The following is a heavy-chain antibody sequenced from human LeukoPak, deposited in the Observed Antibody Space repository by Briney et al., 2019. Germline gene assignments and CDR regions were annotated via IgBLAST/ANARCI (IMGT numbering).Heavy chain of an antibody. CDR1: GFTFSTYA. Sequence: GGSLRLSCAASGFTFSTYAMSWVRQAPGKGLEWVSAINGGASATYYADSVKGRFTISRDNSKNTVYLQMNSLRAEDTAVYYCAKPPNDYSNYPFDDWGQGTLVTVSS. D-gene: IGHD4-11*01. CDR2: INGGASAT. J-gene: IGHJ4*02. V-gene: IGHV3-23*01. CDR3: AKPPNDYSNYPFDD.